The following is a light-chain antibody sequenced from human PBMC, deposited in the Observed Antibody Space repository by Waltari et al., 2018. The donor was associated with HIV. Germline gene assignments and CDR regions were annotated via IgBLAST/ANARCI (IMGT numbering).Light chain of an antibody. V-gene: IGLV2-11*01. J-gene: IGLJ3*02. Sequence: QSALTQPRSVSGSPGQSVTISCTGTSSDVGGYNYVSWYQQHPGKAPKLMIYDVSTRPSGVPDRFSGSKSGNTASLTISGLQAEDEADYYCCSYAGSYTHWVFGGGTKLTVL. CDR1: SSDVGGYNY. CDR2: DVS. CDR3: CSYAGSYTHWV.